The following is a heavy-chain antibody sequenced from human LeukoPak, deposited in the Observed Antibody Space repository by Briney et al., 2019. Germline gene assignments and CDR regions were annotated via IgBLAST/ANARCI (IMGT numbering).Heavy chain of an antibody. D-gene: IGHD6-19*01. CDR2: ISYIGSNK. CDR3: AKDMWLEPLHYFDY. Sequence: GGSLRLSCAASGFTFSSFGMHWVRQAPGKGLEWVAVISYIGSNKYYADSVKGRFTISRDNSKNTLYPQMNSLRAEDTAVYYCAKDMWLEPLHYFDYWGQGTLVTVSS. J-gene: IGHJ4*02. V-gene: IGHV3-30*18. CDR1: GFTFSSFG.